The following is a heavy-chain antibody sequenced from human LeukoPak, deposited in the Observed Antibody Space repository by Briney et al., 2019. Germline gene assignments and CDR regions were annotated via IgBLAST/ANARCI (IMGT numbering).Heavy chain of an antibody. D-gene: IGHD7-27*01. CDR1: GGSFSGYY. V-gene: IGHV4-34*01. Sequence: PSETLSLTCAVYGGSFSGYYWSWIRQPPGKGLEWIGEIDHSGSTNYNPSLKSRVTISVDTSKNQFSLKLSSVTAADTAVYYCARLVQELGSSADYWGQGTLVTVSS. CDR3: ARLVQELGSSADY. CDR2: IDHSGST. J-gene: IGHJ4*02.